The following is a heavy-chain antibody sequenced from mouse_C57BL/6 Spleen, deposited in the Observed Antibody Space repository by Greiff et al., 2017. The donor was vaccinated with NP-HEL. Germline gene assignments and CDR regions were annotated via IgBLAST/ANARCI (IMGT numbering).Heavy chain of an antibody. D-gene: IGHD1-1*01. CDR1: GYAFSSYW. V-gene: IGHV1-80*01. J-gene: IGHJ3*01. CDR3: ARPYYYGSSQFAY. CDR2: IYPGDGDT. Sequence: QVQLQQSGAELVKPGASVKISCKASGYAFSSYWMNWVKQRPGKGLEWIGQIYPGDGDTNYNGKFKGKATLTADKSSSTAYMQLSSLTSEDSAVYFCARPYYYGSSQFAYWGQGTLVTVSA.